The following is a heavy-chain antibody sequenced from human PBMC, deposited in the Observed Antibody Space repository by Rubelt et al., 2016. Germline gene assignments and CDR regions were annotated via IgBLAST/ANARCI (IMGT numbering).Heavy chain of an antibody. D-gene: IGHD6-13*01. CDR3: TRGGSSSHFPCFDY. J-gene: IGHJ4*02. CDR2: INHSGST. CDR1: GGSFTDYY. V-gene: IGHV4-34*01. Sequence: QVQLQQWGAGLLKPSETLSLTCAVYGGSFTDYYWTWIRQPPGKGLEWIGEINHSGSTNYNSSLKSRATISVDTSKSQFSLMLSSGTAADTALYYCTRGGSSSHFPCFDYWGQEILVSVSS.